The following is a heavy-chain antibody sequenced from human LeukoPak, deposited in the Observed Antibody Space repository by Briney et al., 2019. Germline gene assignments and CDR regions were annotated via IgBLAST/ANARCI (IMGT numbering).Heavy chain of an antibody. CDR2: IYYSGST. Sequence: RPSETLSLTCTASGGPISSSSYYWGWIRQPPGKGLEWIGSIYYSGSTYYNPSLKSRVTISVDTSKDQFSLKLSSVTAADTAVYYCARRIAAPTNNWFDPWGQGTLVTVSS. V-gene: IGHV4-39*01. J-gene: IGHJ5*02. CDR1: GGPISSSSYY. CDR3: ARRIAAPTNNWFDP. D-gene: IGHD6-13*01.